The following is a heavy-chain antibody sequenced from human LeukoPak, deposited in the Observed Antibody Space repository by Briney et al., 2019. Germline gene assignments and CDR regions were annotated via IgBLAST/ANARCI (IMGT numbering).Heavy chain of an antibody. V-gene: IGHV3-48*01. J-gene: IGHJ4*02. CDR3: ARGSDTGTSRFDY. Sequence: GSLRLSCAASGFRLRNYSMHWVRPAPGKGLEWVSAVSSSTTANYYADSVKGRFTISRDNARNSLYLQMSSLRADDTAVYYCARGSDTGTSRFDYWGQGTLVTVSS. CDR1: GFRLRNYS. CDR2: VSSSTTAN. D-gene: IGHD7-27*01.